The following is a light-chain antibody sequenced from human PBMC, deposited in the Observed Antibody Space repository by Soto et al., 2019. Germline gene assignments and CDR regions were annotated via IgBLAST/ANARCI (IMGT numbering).Light chain of an antibody. Sequence: QSVLTQPPSASGSPGQSVTISCTGTSSDVGGYNYVSWYQQHPGKAPKLMIYEVSKRPSGVPDRFSGSKSGNTASLTVSGLQAEDEADYYCSSYAGSNKDAVFGGGTKLTVL. CDR2: EVS. V-gene: IGLV2-8*01. CDR3: SSYAGSNKDAV. CDR1: SSDVGGYNY. J-gene: IGLJ7*01.